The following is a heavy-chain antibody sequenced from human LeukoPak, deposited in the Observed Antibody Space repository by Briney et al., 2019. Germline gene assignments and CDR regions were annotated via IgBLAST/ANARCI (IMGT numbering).Heavy chain of an antibody. V-gene: IGHV4-61*01. CDR2: IYYSGST. D-gene: IGHD6-6*01. CDR1: GGSVSSGSYY. Sequence: SETLSLTCTVSGGSVSSGSYYWSWIRQPPGKGLEWIGYIYYSGSTYYNPSLKSRVTISVDTSKNQFSLKLSSVTAADTAVYYCARDNYSSSSDNWFDPWGQGTLVTVSS. CDR3: ARDNYSSSSDNWFDP. J-gene: IGHJ5*02.